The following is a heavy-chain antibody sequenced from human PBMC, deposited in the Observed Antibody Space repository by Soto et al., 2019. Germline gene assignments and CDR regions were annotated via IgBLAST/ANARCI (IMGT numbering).Heavy chain of an antibody. J-gene: IGHJ4*02. V-gene: IGHV1-18*04. Sequence: GASVKVSCKASGYTFTTYGIGWVRQAPGRGLEWMGWISVYNGDTKYAQEFQVRVTMTTDTSTSTAYMELRSLTFDDTAIYYCAREPRGLNLYYARRADYWGQGTLVTVSS. CDR2: ISVYNGDT. CDR3: AREPRGLNLYYARRADY. D-gene: IGHD2-8*01. CDR1: GYTFTTYG.